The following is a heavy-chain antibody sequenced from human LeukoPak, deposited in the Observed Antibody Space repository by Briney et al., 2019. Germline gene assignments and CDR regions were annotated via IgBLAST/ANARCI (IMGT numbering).Heavy chain of an antibody. Sequence: GGSLRLSCTASGFTLGDYAMSWVRQAPGKGLEWVGFIRSKAYGGTTEYAASVKGRFTISRDDSKSIAYLQMNSLKTEDTAVYYCARGSSGSGSYYYGYWGQGTLDTVSS. V-gene: IGHV3-49*04. D-gene: IGHD3-10*01. J-gene: IGHJ4*02. CDR1: GFTLGDYA. CDR2: IRSKAYGGTT. CDR3: ARGSSGSGSYYYGY.